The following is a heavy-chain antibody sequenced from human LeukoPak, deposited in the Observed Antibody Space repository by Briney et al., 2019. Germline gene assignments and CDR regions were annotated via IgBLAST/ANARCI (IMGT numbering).Heavy chain of an antibody. J-gene: IGHJ3*02. D-gene: IGHD3-22*01. Sequence: PGGSLRLSCAASGFTVSSNYMSWVRQAPGKGLEWVSVIYSGGSTYYADSVKGRFTISRDNSKNTLYLQMNSLRAEDTAVYYCASHTYYYDSSGYYGGAFDIWGQGTMVTVSS. V-gene: IGHV3-53*01. CDR2: IYSGGST. CDR3: ASHTYYYDSSGYYGGAFDI. CDR1: GFTVSSNY.